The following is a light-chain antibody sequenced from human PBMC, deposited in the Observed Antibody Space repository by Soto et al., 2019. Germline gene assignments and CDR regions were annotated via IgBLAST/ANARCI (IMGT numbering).Light chain of an antibody. CDR3: QQYHNWPA. CDR1: QSVFSS. Sequence: EIVMTQSPATLSVSPGERATLSCRASQSVFSSLAWYQQKPGQAPRLLIYGAATRATGIPARFSGIGSGTEFTLTISSLQSEDFAVYYCQQYHNWPAFGQGTKV. CDR2: GAA. J-gene: IGKJ1*01. V-gene: IGKV3-15*01.